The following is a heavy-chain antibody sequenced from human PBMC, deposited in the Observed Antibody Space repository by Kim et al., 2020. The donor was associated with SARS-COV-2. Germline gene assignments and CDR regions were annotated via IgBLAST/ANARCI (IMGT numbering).Heavy chain of an antibody. CDR3: MAGTWYFQH. CDR1: GGSISSYY. J-gene: IGHJ1*01. CDR2: IYYSGST. Sequence: SETLSLTCTVSGGSISSYYWSWIRQPPGKGLEYIGYIYYSGSTNYNPSLKSRVTISVDTSKNQFSLKLSSVTAADTAVYASMAGTWYFQHWGQGTLVTVSS. V-gene: IGHV4-59*13. D-gene: IGHD6-19*01.